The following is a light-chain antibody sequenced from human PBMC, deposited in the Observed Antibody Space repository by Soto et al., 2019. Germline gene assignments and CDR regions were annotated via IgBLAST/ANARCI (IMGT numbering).Light chain of an antibody. CDR2: DDN. CDR3: CSYAGSYSI. J-gene: IGLJ2*01. Sequence: NFMLTQPRSVSESPGKTVTISCTPTSGNIATNYVQWHQQRPGSAPRSVIYDDNQRPSGVPDRFSGSVDRSSNSASLTISGLKTEDEADYYCCSYAGSYSIFGGGTKVTVL. CDR1: SGNIATNY. V-gene: IGLV6-57*04.